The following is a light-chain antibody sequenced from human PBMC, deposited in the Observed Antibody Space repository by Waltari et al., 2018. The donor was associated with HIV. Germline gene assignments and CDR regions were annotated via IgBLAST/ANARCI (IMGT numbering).Light chain of an antibody. J-gene: IGKJ2*01. CDR3: QQYSLWPSYT. CDR1: QTIYRH. V-gene: IGKV3-15*01. Sequence: EIVLTQSPATLSVSPGETATLSCRASQTIYRHLAWYQQKPGQAPRLLIHGAATRATGVPARFSGAGSGTEFSLTIISLQSEDIAVYYCQQYSLWPSYTFGQGTKLEI. CDR2: GAA.